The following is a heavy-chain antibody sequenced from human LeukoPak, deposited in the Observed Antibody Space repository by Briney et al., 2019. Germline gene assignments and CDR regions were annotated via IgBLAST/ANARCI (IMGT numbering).Heavy chain of an antibody. CDR3: ARLPGVFDSSGDTWYFDYYIDL. J-gene: IGHJ6*03. V-gene: IGHV1-69*05. CDR2: IIPIFGTA. Sequence: GASVKVSCKASGGTFSSYAISWVRQAPGRGLEWMEAIIPIFGTANYAQKFQGRVTITTDESTRTAYMELSSLRSEDTAVCYCARLPGVFDSSGDTWYFDYYIDLWGKGTTVTVSS. D-gene: IGHD6-19*01. CDR1: GGTFSSYA.